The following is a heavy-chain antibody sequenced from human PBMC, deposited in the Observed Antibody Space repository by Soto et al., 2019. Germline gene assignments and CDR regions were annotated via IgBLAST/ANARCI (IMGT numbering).Heavy chain of an antibody. CDR1: GFTFSNAW. Sequence: EVQLVESGGGLVKRGGSLRLSCAASGFTFSNAWMSWVRQAPGKGLEWVGRIKSKTDGGTTDYAAPVKGRFTISRDDSKNTLYLQMNSLKTEDTAVYYCTTEYYYGTGSYYGYYYMDVWGKGTTVTVSS. V-gene: IGHV3-15*01. D-gene: IGHD3-10*01. J-gene: IGHJ6*03. CDR3: TTEYYYGTGSYYGYYYMDV. CDR2: IKSKTDGGTT.